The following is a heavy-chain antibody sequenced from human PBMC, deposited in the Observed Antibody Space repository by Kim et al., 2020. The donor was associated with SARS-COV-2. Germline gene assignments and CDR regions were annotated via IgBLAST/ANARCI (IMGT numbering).Heavy chain of an antibody. CDR3: AKDGWADGSGSYSTGTGVDY. CDR1: GFTFSSYG. Sequence: GGSLRLSCAASGFTFSSYGMHWVRQAPGKGLEWVAVIWYDGSNKYYADSVKGRFTISRDNSKNTLYLQMNSLRAEDTAVYYCAKDGWADGSGSYSTGTGVDYWGQGTLVTVSS. V-gene: IGHV3-33*06. D-gene: IGHD3-10*01. CDR2: IWYDGSNK. J-gene: IGHJ4*02.